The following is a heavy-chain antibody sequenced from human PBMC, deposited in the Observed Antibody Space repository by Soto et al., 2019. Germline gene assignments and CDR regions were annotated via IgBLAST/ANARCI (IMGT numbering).Heavy chain of an antibody. CDR3: ARGRGYVYGSNFHGLDV. CDR2: INHSGTT. CDR1: RGSFSGFY. V-gene: IGHV4-34*01. D-gene: IGHD6-25*01. Sequence: PSETLSLTCGVYRGSFSGFYWSWVRQTPGGGLEWIGEINHSGTTNYNPSFQNRVTISVDKSTNNFSLKMTSVTAADAAVYYCARGRGYVYGSNFHGLDVWGQGTTVTVSS. J-gene: IGHJ6*02.